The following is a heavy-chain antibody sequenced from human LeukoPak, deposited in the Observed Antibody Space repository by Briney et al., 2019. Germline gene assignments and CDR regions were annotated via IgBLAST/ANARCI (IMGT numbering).Heavy chain of an antibody. CDR1: GFTFSSYG. CDR2: IWYDGSNK. CDR3: AKDLVAAAEAADY. Sequence: GGSLRLSCAASGFTFSSYGMHWVRQAPGKELEWVAVIWYDGSNKYYADSVKGRFTISRDNSKNTLYLQMNSLRAEDTAVYYCAKDLVAAAEAADYWGQGTLVTVSS. J-gene: IGHJ4*02. D-gene: IGHD6-13*01. V-gene: IGHV3-33*06.